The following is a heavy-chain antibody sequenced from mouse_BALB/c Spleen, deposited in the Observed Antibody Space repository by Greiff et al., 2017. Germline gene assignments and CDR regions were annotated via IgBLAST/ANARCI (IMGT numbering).Heavy chain of an antibody. J-gene: IGHJ4*01. CDR3: ARVYGSSRAMDY. D-gene: IGHD1-1*01. Sequence: EVQLVESGAELVKPGASVKLSCTASGFNIKDTYMHWVKQRPEQGLEWIGRIDPANGNTKYDPKFQGKATITADTSSNTAYLQLSSLTSEDTAVYYCARVYGSSRAMDYWGQGTSVTVSS. V-gene: IGHV14-3*02. CDR1: GFNIKDTY. CDR2: IDPANGNT.